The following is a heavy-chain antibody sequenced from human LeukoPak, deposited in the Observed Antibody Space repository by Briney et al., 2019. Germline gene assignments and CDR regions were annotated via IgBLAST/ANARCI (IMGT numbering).Heavy chain of an antibody. Sequence: PGGSLRLSCAASGLTFSSHWMHWVRQAPGKGLVWVSRINSDGSSTSYADSVKGRFTISRDNAKNTLYLQMNSLRAEDTAVYYCARGSGWFYFDYWGQGTLVTVSS. CDR2: INSDGSST. J-gene: IGHJ4*02. V-gene: IGHV3-74*01. CDR3: ARGSGWFYFDY. D-gene: IGHD6-19*01. CDR1: GLTFSSHW.